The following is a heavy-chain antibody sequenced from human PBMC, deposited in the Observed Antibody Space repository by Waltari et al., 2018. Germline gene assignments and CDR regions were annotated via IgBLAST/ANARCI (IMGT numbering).Heavy chain of an antibody. CDR2: INPNSGGT. D-gene: IGHD2-8*02. CDR1: GYTFTGYY. Sequence: QVQLVQSGAEVKKPGASVKVSCKASGYTFTGYYMHWVRQAPGQGLEWMGWINPNSGGTNYAQKFQGRVTMTRDTSISTAYMERSRLRSDDTAVYYCARDQPYCTGGVCSNENFDYWGQGTLVTVSS. J-gene: IGHJ4*02. V-gene: IGHV1-2*02. CDR3: ARDQPYCTGGVCSNENFDY.